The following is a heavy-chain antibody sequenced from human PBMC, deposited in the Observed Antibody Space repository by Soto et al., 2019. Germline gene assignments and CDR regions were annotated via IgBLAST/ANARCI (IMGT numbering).Heavy chain of an antibody. Sequence: QVQLQESGPGLVKPSETLSLTCTVSGGSVSSGSYYWSWIRQPPGKGLEWIGYIYYSGSTNYNPSLKSRVTISVDTSKNQFSLKLSSVTAADTAVYYCARGIEGWYQCRYYYGMDVWGQGPKVTVSS. J-gene: IGHJ6*02. CDR1: GGSVSSGSYY. V-gene: IGHV4-61*01. CDR2: IYYSGST. D-gene: IGHD6-19*01. CDR3: ARGIEGWYQCRYYYGMDV.